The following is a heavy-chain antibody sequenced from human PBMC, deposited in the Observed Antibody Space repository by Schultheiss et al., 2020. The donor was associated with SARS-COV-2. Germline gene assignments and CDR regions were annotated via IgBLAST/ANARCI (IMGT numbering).Heavy chain of an antibody. Sequence: GGSLRLSCAASGFTVSSNYMSWVRQAPGKGLEWVSVISGSGGSTYYADSVKGRFTISRDNAKNSLYLQMNSLRAEDTAVYYCAIDTAWGQGTLVTVSS. CDR3: AIDTA. CDR1: GFTVSSNY. V-gene: IGHV3-23*01. CDR2: ISGSGGST. D-gene: IGHD3-9*01. J-gene: IGHJ5*02.